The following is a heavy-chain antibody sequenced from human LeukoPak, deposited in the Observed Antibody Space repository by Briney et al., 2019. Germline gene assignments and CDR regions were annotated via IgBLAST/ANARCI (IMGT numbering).Heavy chain of an antibody. CDR3: ARDQIASPNWELDY. CDR1: GYTFTGYY. V-gene: IGHV1-2*02. Sequence: ASVKASCKASGYTFTGYYMHWVRQAPGQGLEWMGWINPNSGGTNYAQKFQGRVTMTRDTSISTAYMELSRLTSDDTAVYYCARDQIASPNWELDYWGQGTLVTVSS. D-gene: IGHD1-1*01. CDR2: INPNSGGT. J-gene: IGHJ4*02.